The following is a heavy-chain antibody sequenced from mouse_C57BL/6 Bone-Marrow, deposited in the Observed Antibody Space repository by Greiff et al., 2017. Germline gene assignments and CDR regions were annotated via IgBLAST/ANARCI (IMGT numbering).Heavy chain of an antibody. CDR1: GYTFTSYW. V-gene: IGHV1-55*01. D-gene: IGHD2-5*01. Sequence: QVQLKQPGAELVKPGASVKMSCKASGYTFTSYWITWVKQRPGQGLEWIGDIYPGSGSTNYNEKFKSKVTLTVDTSSSTAYMQLSSLTSEDSAVYSGARHYYSNCWYFDVWGKGTTVTVSS. J-gene: IGHJ1*03. CDR3: ARHYYSNCWYFDV. CDR2: IYPGSGST.